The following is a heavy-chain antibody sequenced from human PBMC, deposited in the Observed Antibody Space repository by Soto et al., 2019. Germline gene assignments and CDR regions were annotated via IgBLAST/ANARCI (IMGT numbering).Heavy chain of an antibody. CDR2: ISAYNGNT. D-gene: IGHD4-4*01. V-gene: IGHV1-18*01. CDR1: GYTFTSYG. J-gene: IGHJ4*02. CDR3: ARDLPSPRMTTVTYFDY. Sequence: ASVKVSCKASGYTFTSYGISWVRQAPGQGLEWMGWISAYNGNTNYAQKLQGRVTMTTDTSTSTAYMELRSLRSDDTAVYYCARDLPSPRMTTVTYFDYWGQGTRVTVSS.